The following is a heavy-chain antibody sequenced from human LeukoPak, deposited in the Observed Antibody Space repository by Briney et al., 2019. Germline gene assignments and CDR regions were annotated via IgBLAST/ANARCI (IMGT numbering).Heavy chain of an antibody. CDR2: INPNSGGT. V-gene: IGHV1-2*02. CDR3: ARTPGDRGYNLTPHFDL. CDR1: GYTFTGYY. D-gene: IGHD5-24*01. J-gene: IGHJ2*01. Sequence: PPASVKVSCKASGYTFTGYYMRWVRQAPGQGLEWMGWINPNSGGTNYAQKFQGRVTMTRDTSISTAYMELSRLRSDDTAVYYCARTPGDRGYNLTPHFDLWGRGTLVTVSS.